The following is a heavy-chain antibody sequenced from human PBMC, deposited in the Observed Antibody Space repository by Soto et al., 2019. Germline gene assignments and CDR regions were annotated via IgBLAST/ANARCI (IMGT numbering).Heavy chain of an antibody. CDR3: ARDRDYSNYYNYYYYYGMDV. CDR1: GGTFSTYA. V-gene: IGHV1-69*13. J-gene: IGHJ6*02. D-gene: IGHD4-4*01. Sequence: SVKVSCKASGGTFSTYAINWVRQAPGQGLEWMGGIIPIFGTPNYAQKFQGRVTITADESTSTAYMELSSLRSEDTAVYYCARDRDYSNYYNYYYYYGMDVWGQGPTVTVSS. CDR2: IIPIFGTP.